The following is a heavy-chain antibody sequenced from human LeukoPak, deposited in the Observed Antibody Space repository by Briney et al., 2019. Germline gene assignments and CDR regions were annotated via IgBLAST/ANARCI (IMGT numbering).Heavy chain of an antibody. D-gene: IGHD3-22*01. CDR2: ISYSGST. J-gene: IGHJ2*01. CDR1: GGSISNYY. Sequence: SEPLSLTCTVSGGSISNYYWSWVRQPTGKGLEWIGYISYSGSTNHNPSLKSRVTISVDTSKNQFSLKLSSVTAADTAVYYCARRGNYYDSSGYYHHWYFDLWGPGTLVTVAS. V-gene: IGHV4-59*08. CDR3: ARRGNYYDSSGYYHHWYFDL.